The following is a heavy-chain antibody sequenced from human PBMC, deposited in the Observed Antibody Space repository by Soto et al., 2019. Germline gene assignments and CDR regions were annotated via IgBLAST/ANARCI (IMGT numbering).Heavy chain of an antibody. V-gene: IGHV3-30*18. J-gene: IGHJ4*02. CDR3: AKEQTYSSSWLNFDY. CDR1: GFTFSSYG. Sequence: GGSLRLSCAASGFTFSSYGMHWVRQAPGKGLEWVAVISYDGSNKYYADSVKGRFTISRDNSKNTLYLQMNSLRAEDTAGYYCAKEQTYSSSWLNFDYWGQGTRVAVSS. D-gene: IGHD6-13*01. CDR2: ISYDGSNK.